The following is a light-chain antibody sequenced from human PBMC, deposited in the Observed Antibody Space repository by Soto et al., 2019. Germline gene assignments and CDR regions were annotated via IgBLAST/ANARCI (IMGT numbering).Light chain of an antibody. Sequence: QSALTQPASVSGSPGQSITISCTRTSSDVGGYNYVSWYQQHPGKAPKLMIYEVSNRPSGVSNRFSGSKSGNTASLTISGLQAEDEADYYCSSYTSSSTGYVFGTGTKVTVL. CDR1: SSDVGGYNY. V-gene: IGLV2-14*01. CDR3: SSYTSSSTGYV. J-gene: IGLJ1*01. CDR2: EVS.